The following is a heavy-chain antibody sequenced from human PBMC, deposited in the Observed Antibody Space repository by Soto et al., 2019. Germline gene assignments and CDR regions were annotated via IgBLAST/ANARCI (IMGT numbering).Heavy chain of an antibody. Sequence: PSETLSLTCTVSGGSISGYYWNWIRQPAGKGLEWIGRVHRSGSTNYNPSLKSRVTMSVDTSKSQFSLKVTSVTAADTAVYYCAKESSAWAFTEYRGQGTLVTV. CDR3: AKESSAWAFTEY. D-gene: IGHD6-19*01. V-gene: IGHV4-4*07. CDR2: VHRSGST. CDR1: GGSISGYY. J-gene: IGHJ4*02.